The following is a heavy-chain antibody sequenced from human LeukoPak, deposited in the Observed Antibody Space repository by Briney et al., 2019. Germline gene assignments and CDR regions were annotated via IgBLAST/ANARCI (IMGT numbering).Heavy chain of an antibody. J-gene: IGHJ4*02. D-gene: IGHD5-18*01. Sequence: PGGSLRLSCEASGFTFGSHAMYWVRQAPGKGLEWVAGIFGSGGSPHYADSVEGRFTISRDNSRNTVYLQINSLRAEDTAVYYCGKTTVGYSSGQKPAWPVDYWGQGTLVTVSS. CDR1: GFTFGSHA. CDR3: GKTTVGYSSGQKPAWPVDY. V-gene: IGHV3-23*01. CDR2: IFGSGGSP.